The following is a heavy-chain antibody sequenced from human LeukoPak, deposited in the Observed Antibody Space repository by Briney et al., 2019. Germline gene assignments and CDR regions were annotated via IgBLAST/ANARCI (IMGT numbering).Heavy chain of an antibody. Sequence: ASVKVSCKATGYTFTAYYMHWVRQAPGQGLEWMGLINPSGSSTVYAQKFQGRVTMTRDMSTSTDYVELSSLRFDDTAVYYCARDNSVGDTAWWFDPWGQGTLVTVSS. CDR3: ARDNSVGDTAWWFDP. D-gene: IGHD1-26*01. V-gene: IGHV1-46*01. CDR2: INPSGSST. J-gene: IGHJ5*02. CDR1: GYTFTAYY.